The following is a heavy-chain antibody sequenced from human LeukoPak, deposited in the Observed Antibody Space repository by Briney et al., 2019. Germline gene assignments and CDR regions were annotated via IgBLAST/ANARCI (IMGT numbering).Heavy chain of an antibody. CDR2: ISSSGRTI. D-gene: IGHD3-10*01. V-gene: IGHV3-11*04. CDR3: TRDPGALDY. CDR1: GFTFSDFY. J-gene: IGHJ4*02. Sequence: GGSLRLSCAASGFTFSDFYMSWIRQAPGKGLEWVSHISSSGRTIYYTDSVKGRFTISRDNAKNSLYLQVNSLRAEDTAVYYCTRDPGALDYWGQGTLVTVSS.